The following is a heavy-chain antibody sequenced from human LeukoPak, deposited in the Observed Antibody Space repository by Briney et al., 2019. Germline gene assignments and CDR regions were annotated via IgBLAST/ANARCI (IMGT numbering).Heavy chain of an antibody. D-gene: IGHD1-26*01. V-gene: IGHV1-2*06. CDR3: ARDTIIVGATAYGMDV. Sequence: ASVKVSCKASGYTFTDYYLHWVRQAPGQGLEWMGRINPNSGGTTYAQRFQGRVTMTRDTSISTAYMELSRLRSDDTAVYYCARDTIIVGATAYGMDVWGQGTTVTVSS. J-gene: IGHJ6*02. CDR1: GYTFTDYY. CDR2: INPNSGGT.